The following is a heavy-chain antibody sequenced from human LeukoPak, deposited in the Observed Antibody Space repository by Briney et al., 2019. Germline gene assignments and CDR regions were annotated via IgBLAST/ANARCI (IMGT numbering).Heavy chain of an antibody. D-gene: IGHD2-2*01. J-gene: IGHJ4*02. CDR2: ISGSGGST. V-gene: IGHV3-23*01. CDR1: GFTFSAYA. Sequence: GGSLRLSCAASGFTFSAYAMTWVRQAPGEGLEWVSGISGSGGSTYYTDSVKGRFTISRDNSKNTLHLQMSSLRAEDTALYYCVKDRCDRTTCPEVWGQGTLVTVSS. CDR3: VKDRCDRTTCPEV.